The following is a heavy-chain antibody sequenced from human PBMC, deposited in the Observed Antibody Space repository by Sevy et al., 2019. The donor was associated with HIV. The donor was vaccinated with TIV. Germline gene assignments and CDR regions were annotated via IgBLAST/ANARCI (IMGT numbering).Heavy chain of an antibody. CDR3: ARDLGGYGGNSIDY. J-gene: IGHJ4*02. CDR2: ISAYNGNT. D-gene: IGHD2-21*02. CDR1: GYTFTSYG. V-gene: IGHV1-18*01. Sequence: ASVKVSCKASGYTFTSYGISWVRQAPGQGLEWMGWISAYNGNTNYAQKLQGRVTMTTDTSTSTAYVELRSLRSDDTAIYYCARDLGGYGGNSIDYWSQGTLVTVSS.